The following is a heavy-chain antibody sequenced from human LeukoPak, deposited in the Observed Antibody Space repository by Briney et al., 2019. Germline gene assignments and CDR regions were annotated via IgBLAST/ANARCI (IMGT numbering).Heavy chain of an antibody. V-gene: IGHV1-2*06. J-gene: IGHJ4*02. CDR3: ARGFHSSSWYYFDY. Sequence: ASVKVSCKASGYTFTGYYMHWVRQAPGQGLEWMGRINPNSGGTNYAQKFQGRVTMTRDTPISTAYMELSRLRSDDTAVYYCARGFHSSSWYYFDYWGQGTLVTVSS. CDR2: INPNSGGT. CDR1: GYTFTGYY. D-gene: IGHD6-13*01.